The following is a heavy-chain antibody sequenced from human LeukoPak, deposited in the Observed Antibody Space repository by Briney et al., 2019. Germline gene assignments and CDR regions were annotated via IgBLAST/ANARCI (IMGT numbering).Heavy chain of an antibody. CDR2: ISGSGDSA. V-gene: IGHV3-23*01. D-gene: IGHD1-1*01. J-gene: IGHJ6*03. Sequence: GSLRLSCASSGFTFSIYAMTWVRQAPGKGLEWVSAISGSGDSAFYADSVKGRFAISRDNSKSTLYLQMNSLRAEDTAVYFCAKDGNYDYYYYMDVWGKGTTVTVSS. CDR3: AKDGNYDYYYYMDV. CDR1: GFTFSIYA.